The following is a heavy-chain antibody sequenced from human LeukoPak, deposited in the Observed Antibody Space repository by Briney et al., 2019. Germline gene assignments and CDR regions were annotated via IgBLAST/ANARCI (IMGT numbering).Heavy chain of an antibody. CDR1: GGSFSGYY. V-gene: IGHV4-34*01. CDR3: ARAPRGYSYGYDY. D-gene: IGHD5-18*01. J-gene: IGHJ4*02. Sequence: SETLSLTCAVYGGSFSGYYWSWIRQPPGKRLERIGEINHSGSTNYNPSLKSRVTISVDTSKNQFSLKLSSVTAADTAVYYCARAPRGYSYGYDYWGQGTLVTVSS. CDR2: INHSGST.